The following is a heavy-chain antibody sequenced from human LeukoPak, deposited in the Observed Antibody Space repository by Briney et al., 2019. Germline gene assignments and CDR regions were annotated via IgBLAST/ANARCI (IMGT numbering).Heavy chain of an antibody. J-gene: IGHJ4*02. CDR3: ARGKAVGDY. D-gene: IGHD2-2*01. CDR1: GFTFSNSG. V-gene: IGHV3-30*19. CDR2: ISYDGSNK. Sequence: GGSLRLSCAASGFTFSNSGMHWVRQAPGKGLEWVAVISYDGSNKYYADSVKGRFTISRDNSKNTLYLQMNSLRAEDTAVYYCARGKAVGDYWGQGTLVTVSS.